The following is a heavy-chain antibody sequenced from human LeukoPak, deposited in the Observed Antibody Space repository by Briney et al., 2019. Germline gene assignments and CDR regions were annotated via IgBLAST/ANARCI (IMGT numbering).Heavy chain of an antibody. Sequence: SQTLSLTCTVSGGSISSGGYYWSWIRQPPGKGLEWIGYIYHSGSTYYNPSLKSRVTISVDRSKNQFSLKLSSVTAADTAVYYCARDGGDSPHLYYMDVWGKGTTVTVSS. J-gene: IGHJ6*03. CDR2: IYHSGST. CDR1: GGSISSGGYY. CDR3: ARDGGDSPHLYYMDV. D-gene: IGHD2-21*02. V-gene: IGHV4-30-2*01.